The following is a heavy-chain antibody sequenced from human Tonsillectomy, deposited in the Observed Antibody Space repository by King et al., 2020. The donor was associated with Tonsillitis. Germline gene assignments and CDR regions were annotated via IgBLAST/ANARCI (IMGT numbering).Heavy chain of an antibody. Sequence: QLVQSGGGLVQPGGSLRLSCAASGFTFTMYWMSWVRQAPGKGLGWVANIKRDGSERYYIDSVKGRFTISRDNAKNSLYLQMNSLGAEDTAVYYCARNGGYCNGGSCYSPPPIDYYYGLDVWGQGTPVTVSS. D-gene: IGHD2-15*01. CDR2: IKRDGSER. V-gene: IGHV3-7*01. CDR3: ARNGGYCNGGSCYSPPPIDYYYGLDV. J-gene: IGHJ6*02. CDR1: GFTFTMYW.